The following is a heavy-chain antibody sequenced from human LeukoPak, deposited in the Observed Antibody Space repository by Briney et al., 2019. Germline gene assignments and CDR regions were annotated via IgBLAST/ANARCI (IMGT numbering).Heavy chain of an antibody. CDR2: ITSHGSST. CDR3: ARVNIVAVPAALGSYSSTWHAVGFDY. J-gene: IGHJ4*02. D-gene: IGHD2-2*01. V-gene: IGHV3-74*01. CDR1: GFTFSSYW. Sequence: GGTLRLSCAASGFTFSSYWMNWVRQAPGKGLVWVARITSHGSSTSYADSVKGRFTISRDNAKNTLYLQMNSLRAEDTAVYYCARVNIVAVPAALGSYSSTWHAVGFDYWGQGALVTVSS.